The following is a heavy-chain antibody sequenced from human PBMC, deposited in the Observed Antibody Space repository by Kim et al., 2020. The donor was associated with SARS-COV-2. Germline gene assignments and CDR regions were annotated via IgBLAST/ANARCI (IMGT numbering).Heavy chain of an antibody. D-gene: IGHD3-10*01. Sequence: GGSLRLSCTSSGFTFGDYAMCWFRQAPGKGLEWVGFIRSKSYGGTTEYAASVKGRFTISRDDSKSIAYLQMDSVKIEDAAVFYCARGMTMLRGVLSRPYYFDSWGQGTLVTVSS. CDR2: IRSKSYGGTT. CDR3: ARGMTMLRGVLSRPYYFDS. J-gene: IGHJ4*02. V-gene: IGHV3-49*03. CDR1: GFTFGDYA.